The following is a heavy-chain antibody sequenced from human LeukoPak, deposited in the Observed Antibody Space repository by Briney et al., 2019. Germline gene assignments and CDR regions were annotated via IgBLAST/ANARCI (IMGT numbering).Heavy chain of an antibody. J-gene: IGHJ4*02. CDR1: GFTSSSYA. CDR2: ISGSGGST. CDR3: AKAVGQWLVEFDY. V-gene: IGHV3-23*01. Sequence: GGSLRLSCAASGFTSSSYAMSWVRQAPGKGLEWVSAISGSGGSTYYADSVKGRFTISRDNSKSTLYLQMNSLRAEDTAVYYCAKAVGQWLVEFDYWGQGTLVTVSS. D-gene: IGHD6-19*01.